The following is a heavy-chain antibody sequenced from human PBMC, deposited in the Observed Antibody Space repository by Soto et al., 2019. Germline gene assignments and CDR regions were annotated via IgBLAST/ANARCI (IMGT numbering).Heavy chain of an antibody. CDR3: ARGDVVVVPMPGFDY. J-gene: IGHJ4*02. Sequence: GGSLRLSCAASGFTFDDYAMHWVRQAPGKGLEWVSGISWNSGSIGYADSVKGRFTISRDNAKNSLYLQMNSLRAEDTAVYYCARGDVVVVPMPGFDYWGQGTLVTVSS. V-gene: IGHV3-9*01. CDR2: ISWNSGSI. D-gene: IGHD2-2*01. CDR1: GFTFDDYA.